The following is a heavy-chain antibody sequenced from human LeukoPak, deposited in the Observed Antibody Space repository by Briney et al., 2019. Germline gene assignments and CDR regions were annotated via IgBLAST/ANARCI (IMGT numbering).Heavy chain of an antibody. J-gene: IGHJ4*02. Sequence: ASVKVSCKASGYTFTSYYMHWVRQAPGQGLEWMGIINPSGGSTSYAQKFQGRVTMTRDMSTSTVYMELSSLRSEDTAVYYCAREKFTDYYDSIGYEVFDYWGQGTLVTVSS. CDR1: GYTFTSYY. CDR3: AREKFTDYYDSIGYEVFDY. CDR2: INPSGGST. D-gene: IGHD3-22*01. V-gene: IGHV1-46*01.